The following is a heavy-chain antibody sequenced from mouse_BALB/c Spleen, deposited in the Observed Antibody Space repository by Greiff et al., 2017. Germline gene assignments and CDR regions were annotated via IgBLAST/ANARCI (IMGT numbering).Heavy chain of an antibody. D-gene: IGHD5-5*01. CDR3: ARDYQYYFDY. Sequence: EVKLVESGGGLVQPGGSRKLSCAASGFTFSSFGMHWVRQAPEKGLEWVAYISSGSSTIYYADTVKGRFTISRDNPKNTLFLQMTSLRSEDTAMYYCARDYQYYFDYWGQGTTLTVSS. CDR2: ISSGSSTI. CDR1: GFTFSSFG. V-gene: IGHV5-17*02. J-gene: IGHJ2*01.